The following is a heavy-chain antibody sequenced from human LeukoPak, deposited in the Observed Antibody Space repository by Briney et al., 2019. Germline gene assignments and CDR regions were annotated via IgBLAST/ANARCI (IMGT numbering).Heavy chain of an antibody. CDR2: INTDGSST. V-gene: IGHV3-74*01. CDR3: ARGPAYSNYGCYFDY. J-gene: IGHJ4*02. D-gene: IGHD4-11*01. Sequence: HPGGSLRLSCAASGFTFSSYWMHWVRQAPGKGLVWVSRINTDGSSTSYADSVKGRFTISRDNAKNTLYLQMNSLRAEDTAVYYCARGPAYSNYGCYFDYWGQGTLVTVSS. CDR1: GFTFSSYW.